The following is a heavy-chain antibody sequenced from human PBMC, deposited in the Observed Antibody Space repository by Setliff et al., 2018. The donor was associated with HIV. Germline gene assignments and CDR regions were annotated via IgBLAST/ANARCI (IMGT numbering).Heavy chain of an antibody. V-gene: IGHV1-18*01. CDR1: GYTFSTYG. J-gene: IGHJ6*02. CDR2: ISAYNGNT. CDR3: ARAKAVGGVIITGGLDV. Sequence: ASVKVSCKASGYTFSTYGISWVRQAPGQGLEWMGWISAYNGNTNYAQKLHDRVTMTRDTSTLTLYMELSSLTSEDTAVYYCARAKAVGGVIITGGLDVWGQGTTVTVSS. D-gene: IGHD3-16*02.